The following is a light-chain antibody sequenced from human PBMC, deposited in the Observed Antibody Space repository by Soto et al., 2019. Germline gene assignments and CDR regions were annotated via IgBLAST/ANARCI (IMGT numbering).Light chain of an antibody. CDR1: QSVSSDY. CDR2: GAS. V-gene: IGKV3-20*01. CDR3: QQYGSSPQT. J-gene: IGKJ1*01. Sequence: EIVLTQSPGTLSLSPGERATLSCRASQSVSSDYLAWYQQRPGQAPRLLIYGASSRATDIPDRFSGRGSGTDFTLTVSSLEPEDFAVYYCQQYGSSPQTFGQGTKVDIK.